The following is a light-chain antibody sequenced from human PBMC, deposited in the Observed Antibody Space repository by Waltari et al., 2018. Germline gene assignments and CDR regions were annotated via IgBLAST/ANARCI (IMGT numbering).Light chain of an antibody. CDR3: FSYRTENIWV. J-gene: IGLJ3*02. V-gene: IGLV2-23*02. Sequence: QSALTQPASVSGSPGQSVTISCTGTSNDVGNYNLVSWYQQHPGKAPKLMIYEVTKRPSGVSNRLPGAKSGNTASLTISGLQAEDEADYYCFSYRTENIWVFGGGTKLTVL. CDR1: SNDVGNYNL. CDR2: EVT.